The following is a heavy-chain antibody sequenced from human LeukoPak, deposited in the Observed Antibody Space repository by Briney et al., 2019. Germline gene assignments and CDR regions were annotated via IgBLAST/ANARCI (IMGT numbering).Heavy chain of an antibody. D-gene: IGHD4/OR15-4a*01. CDR3: ARRAGAYSHPYDY. J-gene: IGHJ4*02. V-gene: IGHV3-7*01. CDR1: GVTFSNYW. Sequence: PGGSLRLSCVDSGVTFSNYWMNWVRQAPGKGLEWVANINQDGSEKYYVDSVKGRFTISRDNAKKSLYLQMDSLRAQDTAVYYCARRAGAYSHPYDYWGQGTLVTVSS. CDR2: INQDGSEK.